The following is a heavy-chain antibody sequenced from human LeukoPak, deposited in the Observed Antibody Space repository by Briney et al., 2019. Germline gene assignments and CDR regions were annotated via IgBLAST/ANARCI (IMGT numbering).Heavy chain of an antibody. D-gene: IGHD3-3*01. Sequence: ASVKVSRKTSVYPFTAYYMHWLRQAPGQGLAWMGWFHPNSGGTKYGQKFQGRVTMTRDTSSSAAYMELSVLRSDDTALYYCARSHSNWFDFWGQGTLVTVSS. CDR2: FHPNSGGT. CDR3: ARSHSNWFDF. CDR1: VYPFTAYY. J-gene: IGHJ5*01. V-gene: IGHV1-2*02.